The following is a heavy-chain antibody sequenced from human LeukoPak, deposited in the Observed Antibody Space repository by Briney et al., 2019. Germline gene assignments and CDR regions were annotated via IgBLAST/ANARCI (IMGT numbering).Heavy chain of an antibody. CDR3: AREGGLQLWGFGY. D-gene: IGHD5-18*01. J-gene: IGHJ4*02. CDR1: GFTFSSYS. CDR2: ISSSSSYI. Sequence: GGSLRLSCAASGFTFSSYSMNWVRQAPGKGLEWVSSISSSSSYIYYAGSVKGRFTISRDNAKNSLYLQINSLRAEDTAVYYCAREGGLQLWGFGYWGQGTLVTVSS. V-gene: IGHV3-21*01.